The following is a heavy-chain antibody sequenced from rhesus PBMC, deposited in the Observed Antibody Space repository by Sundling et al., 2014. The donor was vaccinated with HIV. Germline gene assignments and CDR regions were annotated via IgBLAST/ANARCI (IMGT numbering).Heavy chain of an antibody. CDR1: GGSISSSNW. D-gene: IGHD6-25*01. J-gene: IGHJ4*01. CDR2: IYSGNGNT. Sequence: QVQLQESGPAVVKPSETLSLTCAVSGGSISSSNWWSWIRQSPGKGLEWIGNIYSGNGNTYYNPSLKSRVTISIDTSKDQFSLELVSVTVADTAVYYCARRRTYSGSCDYWGQGVLVTVSS. CDR3: ARRRTYSGSCDY. V-gene: IGHV4-93*02.